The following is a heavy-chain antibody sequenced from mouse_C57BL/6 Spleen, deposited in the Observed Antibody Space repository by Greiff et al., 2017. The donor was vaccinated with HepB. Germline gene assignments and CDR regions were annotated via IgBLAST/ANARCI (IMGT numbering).Heavy chain of an antibody. CDR3: ARSYWDGRFAY. D-gene: IGHD4-1*01. V-gene: IGHV1-59*01. CDR1: GYTFTSYW. CDR2: IDPSDSYT. Sequence: QVQLKQPGAELVRPGTSVKLSCKASGYTFTSYWMHWVKQRPGQGLEWIGVIDPSDSYTNYNQKFKGKATLTVDTSSSTAYMQLSSLTSEDSAVYYCARSYWDGRFAYWGQGTLVTVSA. J-gene: IGHJ3*01.